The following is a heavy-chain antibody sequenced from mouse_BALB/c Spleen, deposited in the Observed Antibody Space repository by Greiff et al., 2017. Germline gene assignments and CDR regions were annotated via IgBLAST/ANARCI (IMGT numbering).Heavy chain of an antibody. Sequence: EVMLVESGGGLVKPGGSLKLSCAASGFTFSDYYMYWVRQTPEKRLEWVATISDGGSYTYYPDSVKGRFTISRDNAKNNLYLQMSSLKSEDTAMYYCARPPYYRYEGYFDVWGAGTTVTVSS. V-gene: IGHV5-4*02. CDR3: ARPPYYRYEGYFDV. CDR1: GFTFSDYY. CDR2: ISDGGSYT. D-gene: IGHD2-14*01. J-gene: IGHJ1*01.